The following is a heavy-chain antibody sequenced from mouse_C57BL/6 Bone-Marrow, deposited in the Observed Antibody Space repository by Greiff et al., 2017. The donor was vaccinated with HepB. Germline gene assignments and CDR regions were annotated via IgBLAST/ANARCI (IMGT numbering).Heavy chain of an antibody. CDR3: TRGELRLYHYYAMDY. CDR1: GFTFSSYA. D-gene: IGHD3-2*02. CDR2: ISSGGDYI. J-gene: IGHJ4*01. Sequence: EVQGVESGEGLVKPGGSLKLSCAASGFTFSSYAMSWVRQTPEKRLEWVAYISSGGDYIYYADTVKGRFTISRDNARNTLYLQMSSLKSEDTAMYYCTRGELRLYHYYAMDYWGQGTSVTVSS. V-gene: IGHV5-9-1*02.